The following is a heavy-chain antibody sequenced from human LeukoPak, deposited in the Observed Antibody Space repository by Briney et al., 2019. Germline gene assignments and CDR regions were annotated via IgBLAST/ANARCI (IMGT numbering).Heavy chain of an antibody. J-gene: IGHJ4*02. Sequence: GSSVKVSCKASGGTFSSYATSSVRQAPGQGLEWMGGIIPIFGTANYAQKFQGRVTVTSDKSTSTDYMELSSLRSEDTSVYCCARDSGYVGYWGQGTLVTVSS. CDR1: GGTFSSYA. CDR3: ARDSGYVGY. CDR2: IIPIFGTA. V-gene: IGHV1-69*06. D-gene: IGHD3-22*01.